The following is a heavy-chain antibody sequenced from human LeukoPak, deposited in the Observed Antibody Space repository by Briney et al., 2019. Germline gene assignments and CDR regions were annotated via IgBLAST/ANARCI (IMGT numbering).Heavy chain of an antibody. CDR2: ISAYNGNT. CDR1: GYTFTSYG. Sequence: ASVKVSCKASGYTFTSYGISWVRQAPGQGLEWMGWISAYNGNTNYAQKLQGRVTMTTDTSTSTAYMELRSLRSDDTAMYYCARDFIAAAGPPNYYYGMDVWGQGTTVTVSS. D-gene: IGHD6-13*01. V-gene: IGHV1-18*01. CDR3: ARDFIAAAGPPNYYYGMDV. J-gene: IGHJ6*02.